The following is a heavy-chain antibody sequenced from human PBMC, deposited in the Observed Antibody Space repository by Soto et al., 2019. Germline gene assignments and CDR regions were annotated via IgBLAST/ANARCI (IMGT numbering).Heavy chain of an antibody. V-gene: IGHV1-69*13. J-gene: IGHJ5*02. CDR2: IIPIFGTA. D-gene: IGHD3-16*02. Sequence: ASVKVSCKASGGTFSSYAISWVRQAPGQGLEWMGGIIPIFGTANYAQKFQGRVTITADESTSTAYMELSSLRSEDTAVYYCAGDGDMITFGGVISNWFDPWGQGTLVTVSS. CDR3: AGDGDMITFGGVISNWFDP. CDR1: GGTFSSYA.